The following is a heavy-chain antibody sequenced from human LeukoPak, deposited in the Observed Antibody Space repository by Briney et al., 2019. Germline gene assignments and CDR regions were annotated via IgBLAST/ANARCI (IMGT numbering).Heavy chain of an antibody. V-gene: IGHV3-48*03. J-gene: IGHJ6*03. CDR3: ARDFGMRCSGGSCYSGYYYYMDV. D-gene: IGHD2-15*01. CDR2: ISSSGSTI. Sequence: GRSLRLSCAASGFTFSSYEMNWVRQAPGKGLEWVSYISSSGSTIYYADSVKGRFTISRDNAKNSLYLQMNSLRAEDTAVYYCARDFGMRCSGGSCYSGYYYYMDVWGKGTTVTVSS. CDR1: GFTFSSYE.